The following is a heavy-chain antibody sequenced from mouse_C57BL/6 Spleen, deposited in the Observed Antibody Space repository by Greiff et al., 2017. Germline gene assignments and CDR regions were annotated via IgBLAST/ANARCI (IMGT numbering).Heavy chain of an antibody. CDR1: GFTFTSYW. J-gene: IGHJ3*01. V-gene: IGHV1-69*01. Sequence: VQLLQPGAELVMPGASVKLSCTASGFTFTSYWMPWVQQTPGQGLEWIGKIDPYGSYTYYNQKFKGKFTLAGDKSTSTAYMQLSSLTSEGSAVYYCVAGDCWGKVTLVTVSA. CDR2: IDPYGSYT. CDR3: VAGDC.